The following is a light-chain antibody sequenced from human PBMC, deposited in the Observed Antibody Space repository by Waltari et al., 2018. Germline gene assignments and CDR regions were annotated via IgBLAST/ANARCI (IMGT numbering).Light chain of an antibody. J-gene: IGLJ3*02. CDR2: SNN. CDR1: SSNIGSNT. Sequence: QSVLTQPPSASGTPGQRGTISCSGSSSNIGSNTVNWYQQHPGTAPKLLIYSNNRRPSGVPDRFSGSKSGTAASLAISGLQSEDDADYYCAAWDDSLNAWVFGGGTKLTVL. V-gene: IGLV1-44*01. CDR3: AAWDDSLNAWV.